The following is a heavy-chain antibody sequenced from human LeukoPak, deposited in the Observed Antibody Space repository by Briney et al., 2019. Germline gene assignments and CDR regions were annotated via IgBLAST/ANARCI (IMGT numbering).Heavy chain of an antibody. CDR1: GGSFSGYY. J-gene: IGHJ5*02. CDR3: ARKRGAVLRFLEWLSPGWFDP. D-gene: IGHD3-3*01. Sequence: SETLSLTCAVYGGSFSGYYWSWIRQPPGKGLEWIGEINHSGSTNYNASLKSRVTISVDTSKNQFSLKLSSVTAADTAVYYCARKRGAVLRFLEWLSPGWFDPWGQGTLVTVSS. V-gene: IGHV4-34*01. CDR2: INHSGST.